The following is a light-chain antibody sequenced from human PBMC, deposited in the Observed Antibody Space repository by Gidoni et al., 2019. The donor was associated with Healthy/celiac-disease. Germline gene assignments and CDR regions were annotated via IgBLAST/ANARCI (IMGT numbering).Light chain of an antibody. J-gene: IGLJ2*01. CDR3: QSADSSGTYDVV. CDR2: KDS. CDR1: ALPKQY. Sequence: SYELTQPPSVSVSPGQTARITCSGDALPKQYAYWYQQKPGQAPVLVIYKDSERPSGIPEPFSGSSSGTTVTLTISGVQAEDEADYYCQSADSSGTYDVVFGGGTKLTVL. V-gene: IGLV3-25*03.